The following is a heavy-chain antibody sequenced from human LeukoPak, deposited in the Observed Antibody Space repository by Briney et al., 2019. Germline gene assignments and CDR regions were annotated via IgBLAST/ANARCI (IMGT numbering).Heavy chain of an antibody. D-gene: IGHD2-2*02. V-gene: IGHV1-69*13. CDR2: IIPIFGTA. J-gene: IGHJ4*02. Sequence: ASVKVSCKAFGGTFSSYAISWVRQAPGQGLEWMGGIIPIFGTANYAQKFQGRVTITADESTITAYMELSSLRSEDTAVYYCARDGSYCSSTSCYTFDYWGQGTLVTVSS. CDR3: ARDGSYCSSTSCYTFDY. CDR1: GGTFSSYA.